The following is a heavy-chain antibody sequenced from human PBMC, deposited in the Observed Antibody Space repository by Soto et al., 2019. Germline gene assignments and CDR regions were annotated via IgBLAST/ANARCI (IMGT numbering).Heavy chain of an antibody. V-gene: IGHV1-69*13. D-gene: IGHD3-3*01. CDR2: IIPIFGTA. J-gene: IGHJ5*02. CDR3: AGAWDDFWSANWFDP. Sequence: GASVKVSCKASGGTFSSYAISWVRQAPGQGLEWMGGIIPIFGTANYAQKFQGRVTITADESTSTAYMELSSLRSEDTAVYYCAGAWDDFWSANWFDPWGQGTLVTVSS. CDR1: GGTFSSYA.